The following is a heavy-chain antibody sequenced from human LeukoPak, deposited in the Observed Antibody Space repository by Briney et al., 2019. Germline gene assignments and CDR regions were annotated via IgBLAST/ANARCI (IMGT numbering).Heavy chain of an antibody. Sequence: GGSLRLSCAASGFTFSSYSMNWVRQAPGKGLEWVSYISSSSSTIYYADSVKGRFTISRDNAKNSLYLQMNSLRAEDTAVYYCARVHSSSWYCCADYWGQGTLVTVSS. V-gene: IGHV3-48*04. CDR2: ISSSSSTI. D-gene: IGHD6-13*01. CDR1: GFTFSSYS. J-gene: IGHJ4*02. CDR3: ARVHSSSWYCCADY.